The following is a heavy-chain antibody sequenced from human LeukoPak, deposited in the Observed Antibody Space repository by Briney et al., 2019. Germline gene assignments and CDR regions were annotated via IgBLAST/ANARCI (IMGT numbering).Heavy chain of an antibody. CDR2: ISYDGSNK. CDR3: ARDSGWFGELYHDY. J-gene: IGHJ4*02. CDR1: GFTFSSYA. V-gene: IGHV3-30-3*01. D-gene: IGHD3-10*01. Sequence: PGRSLRLSCAASGFTFSSYAMHWVRQAPGKGLEWVAVISYDGSNKYYADSVKGRFTISRDNSKNTLYLQMNSLRAEDTAVYYCARDSGWFGELYHDYWGQGTLVTVSS.